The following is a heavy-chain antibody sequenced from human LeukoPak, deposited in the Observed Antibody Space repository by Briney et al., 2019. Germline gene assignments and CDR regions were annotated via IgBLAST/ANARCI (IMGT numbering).Heavy chain of an antibody. CDR3: ARYEYALGHFDY. CDR2: IYYGGST. V-gene: IGHV4-39*01. J-gene: IGHJ4*02. D-gene: IGHD2-8*01. CDR1: GGSISSYY. Sequence: SETLSLTCTVPGGSISSYYWGWIRQPPGKGLEWIGSIYYGGSTYYNRSLKSRVTMSVDTSKNQFSLKQSAVTAADTAVYYCARYEYALGHFDYWGQGSLVTVSS.